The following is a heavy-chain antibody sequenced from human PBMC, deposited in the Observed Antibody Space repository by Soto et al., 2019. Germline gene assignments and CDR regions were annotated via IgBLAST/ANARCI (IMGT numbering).Heavy chain of an antibody. CDR2: IYYSGST. CDR1: GGSISSYY. CDR3: ARSIQLWDAFDI. V-gene: IGHV4-59*01. D-gene: IGHD5-18*01. J-gene: IGHJ3*02. Sequence: SETLSLTCTVSGGSISSYYWSWFRQPPGKGLEWIGYIYYSGSTNYNPSLKSRVTISVDTSKNQFSLKLSSVTAADTAVYYCARSIQLWDAFDIWGQGTMVTVSS.